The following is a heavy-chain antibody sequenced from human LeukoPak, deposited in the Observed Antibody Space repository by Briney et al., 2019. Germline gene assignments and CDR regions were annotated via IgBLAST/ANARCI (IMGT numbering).Heavy chain of an antibody. CDR1: GGTFSSYA. CDR3: AREGYGDYGAENFDY. J-gene: IGHJ4*02. CDR2: IIPIFGTA. V-gene: IGHV1-69*13. Sequence: SVKVSCKASGGTFSSYAISWVRQAPGQGLEWMGGIIPIFGTANYAQKFQGRVTITADESTSTAYMELSSLRSEDTAVYYCAREGYGDYGAENFDYWGQATLVTVSS. D-gene: IGHD4-17*01.